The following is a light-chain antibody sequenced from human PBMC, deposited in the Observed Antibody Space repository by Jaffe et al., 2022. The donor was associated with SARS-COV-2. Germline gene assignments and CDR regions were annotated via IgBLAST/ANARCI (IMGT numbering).Light chain of an antibody. V-gene: IGKV3-20*01. J-gene: IGKJ2*01. CDR2: GAS. CDR3: QQYGNSPPYT. CDR1: QSVSSSY. Sequence: EIVLTQSPGTLSLSPGERATLSCRASQSVSSSYLAWYQQKPGQAPRLLIHGASSRATGIPDRFSGSGSGTDFTLSISRLEPEDFAVYYCQQYGNSPPYTFGRGTKLEIK.